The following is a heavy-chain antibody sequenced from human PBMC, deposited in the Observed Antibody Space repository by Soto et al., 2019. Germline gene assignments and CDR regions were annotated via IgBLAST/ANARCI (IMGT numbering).Heavy chain of an antibody. V-gene: IGHV4-30-2*01. CDR3: ARGEDYGGNSQYFDY. CDR1: GGSISSGDYS. D-gene: IGHD4-17*01. CDR2: IYHSGST. J-gene: IGHJ4*02. Sequence: SETLSLTCAVSGGSISSGDYSWTWIRQPPGKGLEWIGYIYHSGSTYYNPSLKSRVTISVDRSKNQFSLKLSSVTAADTAVYYCARGEDYGGNSQYFDYWGQGTLVTVSS.